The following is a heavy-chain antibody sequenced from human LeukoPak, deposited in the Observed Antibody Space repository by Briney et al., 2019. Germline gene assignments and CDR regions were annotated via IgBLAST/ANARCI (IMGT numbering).Heavy chain of an antibody. J-gene: IGHJ4*02. CDR3: ARGENYYDSSGPFDY. Sequence: GESLKISCKGSGYSFTKFWIGWVRQMPGKGLEWMGIIYPGDSDTRYSPSFQGQVTLLVDTSISTAYLQWSSLKASDTAMYYCARGENYYDSSGPFDYWGQGTLVTVSS. D-gene: IGHD3-22*01. V-gene: IGHV5-51*01. CDR2: IYPGDSDT. CDR1: GYSFTKFW.